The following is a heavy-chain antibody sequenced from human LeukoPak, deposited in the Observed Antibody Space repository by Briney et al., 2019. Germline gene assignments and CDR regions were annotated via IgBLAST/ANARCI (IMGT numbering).Heavy chain of an antibody. Sequence: SETLSLTCTVSDTSFSTYFWSWIRQPPGKGLEWVGYIYDSGNTKYNPSLESRVTISVDTSKSQFFLNLNSVTAADTAVYYCARAKPNWNPPDSWGQGTLVPVSS. J-gene: IGHJ1*01. CDR3: ARAKPNWNPPDS. D-gene: IGHD1-1*01. CDR2: IYDSGNT. V-gene: IGHV4-59*08. CDR1: DTSFSTYF.